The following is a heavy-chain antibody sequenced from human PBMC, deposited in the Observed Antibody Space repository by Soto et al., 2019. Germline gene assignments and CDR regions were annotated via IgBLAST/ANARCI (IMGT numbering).Heavy chain of an antibody. CDR1: GDSVSSNSAA. Sequence: SQTLSLTCAISGDSVSSNSAAWNWIRPSPSRGLEWLGRTYYRSKWYNDYAVSVKSRITINPDTSKNQFSLQLNSVTPEDTAVYYCAREVVVVPAAIGLFDYWGQGTLVTVSS. CDR3: AREVVVVPAAIGLFDY. D-gene: IGHD2-2*01. J-gene: IGHJ4*02. CDR2: TYYRSKWYN. V-gene: IGHV6-1*01.